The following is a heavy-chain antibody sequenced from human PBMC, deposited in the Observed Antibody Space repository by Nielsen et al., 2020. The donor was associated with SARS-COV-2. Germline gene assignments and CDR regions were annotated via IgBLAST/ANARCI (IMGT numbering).Heavy chain of an antibody. CDR1: GFDFSRHS. J-gene: IGHJ4*02. V-gene: IGHV3-30*04. D-gene: IGHD7-27*01. CDR3: SRLSVGTYFDN. CDR2: IVYHGGDT. Sequence: GESLKISCIGSGFDFSRHSMAWVRQAPGKGLEWLALIVYHGGDTYYADSVKDRFTISRDNSRNTLYLQMDSLTAEDTAFYYCSRLSVGTYFDNWGPGTLVTVSS.